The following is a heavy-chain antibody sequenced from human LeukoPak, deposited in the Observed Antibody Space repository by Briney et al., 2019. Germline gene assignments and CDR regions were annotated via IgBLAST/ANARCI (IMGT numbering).Heavy chain of an antibody. D-gene: IGHD3-10*01. Sequence: ASGKLSCKAAGYTFTSYGISWVRQAPGQGLGGMGWISAYNGNTNYAQKLQGRVTMTTDPSTSTTYMELRSLRSDDTAVYYCARIVGSGRSPDYWGKGALVTVS. J-gene: IGHJ4*02. CDR1: GYTFTSYG. CDR2: ISAYNGNT. CDR3: ARIVGSGRSPDY. V-gene: IGHV1-18*01.